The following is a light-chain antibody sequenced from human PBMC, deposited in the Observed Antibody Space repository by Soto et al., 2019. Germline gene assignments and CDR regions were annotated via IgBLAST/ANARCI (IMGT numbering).Light chain of an antibody. Sequence: EIGFTQSPGTLSLSPGERATLSCRASQTVSSNLAWYQQKPGQSPRLLIYGASTRATGIPARFSGSGSGTEFTLTINSLQSEDFAVYYCQQYKNWPHTFGQGTKVDI. CDR1: QTVSSN. CDR2: GAS. J-gene: IGKJ2*01. V-gene: IGKV3-15*01. CDR3: QQYKNWPHT.